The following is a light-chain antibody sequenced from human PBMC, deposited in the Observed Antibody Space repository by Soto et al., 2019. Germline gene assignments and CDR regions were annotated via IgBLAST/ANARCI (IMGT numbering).Light chain of an antibody. V-gene: IGKV3-11*01. J-gene: IGKJ5*01. Sequence: EIVWTQSPVTLSLSPGERANLSCRASPSIASHLAWYQQKPGQAPRLLIHDASSRATGIPARFSGSGSGTDFTLNISSLDPEDFAVYYCQQRNNWPPSITFGPGTRREIK. CDR3: QQRNNWPPSIT. CDR2: DAS. CDR1: PSIASH.